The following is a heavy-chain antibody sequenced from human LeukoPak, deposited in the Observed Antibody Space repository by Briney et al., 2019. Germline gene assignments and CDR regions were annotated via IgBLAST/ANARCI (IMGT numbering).Heavy chain of an antibody. CDR1: GGSISSYY. V-gene: IGHV4-59*12. CDR2: IYYSGST. Sequence: PSETLSLTCTVSGGSISSYYWSWIRQPPGKGLEWIGYIYYSGSTNYNPSLKSRVTISVDTSKNQFSLKLSSVTAADTAVYYCARDWDGYCSSTSCYGANYYYYYMDVWGKGTTVTVSS. D-gene: IGHD2-2*01. J-gene: IGHJ6*03. CDR3: ARDWDGYCSSTSCYGANYYYYYMDV.